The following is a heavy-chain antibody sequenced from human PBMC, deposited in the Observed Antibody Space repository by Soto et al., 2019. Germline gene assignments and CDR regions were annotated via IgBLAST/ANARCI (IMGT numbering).Heavy chain of an antibody. J-gene: IGHJ5*02. CDR1: GGTFSSYA. V-gene: IGHV1-69*01. Sequence: QVQLVQSGAEVKKPGSSVKVSCEASGGTFSSYAISWVRQAPGQGLEWMGGIIPIFGTANYAQKFQGRVTITADESTSTAYMELSSLRSEDTAVYYCARGKGPKPLSTKNWFDHWGQGTLVTVSS. CDR2: IIPIFGTA. CDR3: ARGKGPKPLSTKNWFDH.